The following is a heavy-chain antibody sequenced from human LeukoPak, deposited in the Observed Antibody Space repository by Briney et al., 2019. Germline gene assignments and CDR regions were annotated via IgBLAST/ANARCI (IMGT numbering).Heavy chain of an antibody. CDR1: GGTFSSYA. CDR2: IIPIFSTA. V-gene: IGHV1-69*01. Sequence: SVKVSCKASGGTFSSYAISWVRQAPGQGLGWMGGIIPIFSTANYAQKFQGRVTITADESTSTAYMELSSLRSEDTAVYYCARDKGIDLPPMDIWGQGTMVTVSS. CDR3: ARDKGIDLPPMDI. J-gene: IGHJ3*02.